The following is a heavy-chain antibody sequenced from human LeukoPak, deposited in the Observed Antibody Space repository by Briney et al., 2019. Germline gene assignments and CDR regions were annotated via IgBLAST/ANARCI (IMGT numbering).Heavy chain of an antibody. Sequence: SETLSLTCTVSGGSISSYYWSWIRQPAGKGLEWIGRIYTSGSTNYNPSLKSRVTMSVDTSKNQFSLKLSSVTAADTAVYYCARALVWELLGTGAFDIWGQGTMVTVSS. CDR3: ARALVWELLGTGAFDI. CDR2: IYTSGST. V-gene: IGHV4-4*07. CDR1: GGSISSYY. D-gene: IGHD1-26*01. J-gene: IGHJ3*02.